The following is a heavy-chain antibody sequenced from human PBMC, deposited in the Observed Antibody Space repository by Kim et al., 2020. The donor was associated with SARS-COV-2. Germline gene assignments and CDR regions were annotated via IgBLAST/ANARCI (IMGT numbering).Heavy chain of an antibody. V-gene: IGHV3-30*03. D-gene: IGHD3-9*01. CDR1: GFTFSSYG. J-gene: IGHJ4*02. CDR3: ARDGVLTPFDY. Sequence: GGSLRLSCAASGFTFSSYGMHWVRQAPGKGLEWVAVISYDGSNKYYADSVKGRFTISRDNSKNTLYLQMNSLRAEDTAVYYCARDGVLTPFDYWGQGTLVTVSS. CDR2: ISYDGSNK.